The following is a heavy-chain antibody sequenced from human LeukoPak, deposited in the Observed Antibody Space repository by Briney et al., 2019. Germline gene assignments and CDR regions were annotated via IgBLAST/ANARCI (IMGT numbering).Heavy chain of an antibody. CDR3: ARTDDTAPAEDFQH. CDR2: IYSGGST. Sequence: PGGSLRLSCAASGFSVSSNYMSWVRQAPGKGLEWVSVIYSGGSTYYADSVKGRFTISSDNSKNTLYLQMKSLRAEDTAAYYCARTDDTAPAEDFQHWGQGTLVTVSS. J-gene: IGHJ1*01. V-gene: IGHV3-53*01. CDR1: GFSVSSNY. D-gene: IGHD3-22*01.